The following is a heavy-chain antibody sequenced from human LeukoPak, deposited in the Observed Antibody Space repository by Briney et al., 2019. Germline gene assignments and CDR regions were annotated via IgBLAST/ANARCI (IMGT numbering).Heavy chain of an antibody. Sequence: PGGSLRLSCAASGFTVSSNYMSWVGQAPGKGLEWASAISGSGGSTYYADSVKGRFTISRDNSKNSLYLQMNSLKTEDTAVYYCTRGVINFYYFDYWGQGTLVTVSS. V-gene: IGHV3-23*01. CDR1: GFTVSSNY. CDR2: ISGSGGST. J-gene: IGHJ4*02. D-gene: IGHD3-10*01. CDR3: TRGVINFYYFDY.